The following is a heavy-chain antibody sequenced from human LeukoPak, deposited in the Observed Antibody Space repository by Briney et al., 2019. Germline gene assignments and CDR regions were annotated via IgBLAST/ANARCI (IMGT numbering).Heavy chain of an antibody. CDR3: ARTTDYYDSSDYWDY. CDR2: ISAYNGNT. D-gene: IGHD3-22*01. V-gene: IGHV1-18*01. Sequence: ASVKVSCKASGYTFTSYGISWVRQAPGQGLEWMGWISAYNGNTNYAQKLQGRVTMTTDTSTSTAYMELRSLRSDDTAVYYCARTTDYYDSSDYWDYWGQGTLVTVSS. CDR1: GYTFTSYG. J-gene: IGHJ4*02.